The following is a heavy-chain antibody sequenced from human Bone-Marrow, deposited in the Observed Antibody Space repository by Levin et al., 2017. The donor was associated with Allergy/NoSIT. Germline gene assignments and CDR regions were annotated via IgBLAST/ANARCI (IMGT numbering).Heavy chain of an antibody. CDR2: IFYGGRT. D-gene: IGHD1-1*01. Sequence: SETLSLTCTVSGGSLSSSTDYWAWIRQSPGKGLEWIGSIFYGGRTYSDPSLRRRVTISLDTSYNRFSLRMTSVSAADTAVYYCAGRTSGTTYDAFDVWGQGTMVIVSS. CDR3: AGRTSGTTYDAFDV. J-gene: IGHJ3*01. V-gene: IGHV4-39*01. CDR1: GGSLSSSTDY.